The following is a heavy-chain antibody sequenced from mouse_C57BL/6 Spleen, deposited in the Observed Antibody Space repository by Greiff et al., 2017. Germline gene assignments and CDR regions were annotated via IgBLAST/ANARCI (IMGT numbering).Heavy chain of an antibody. J-gene: IGHJ2*01. D-gene: IGHD4-1*01. V-gene: IGHV1-82*01. CDR3: AREVTGDY. Sequence: QVQLQQSGPELVKPGASVKISCKASGYAFSSSWMNWVKQRPGKGLEWIGRIYPGDGDTNYNGKFKGKATLTADKSSSTAYMQLSSLTSEDSAVYFCAREVTGDYWGQGTTLTVSS. CDR1: GYAFSSSW. CDR2: IYPGDGDT.